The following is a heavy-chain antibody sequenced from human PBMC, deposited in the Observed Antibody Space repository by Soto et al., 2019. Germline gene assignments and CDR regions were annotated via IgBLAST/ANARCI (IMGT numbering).Heavy chain of an antibody. CDR1: GFTFSSYW. Sequence: EVQLVESGGGLVQPGGSLRLSCAASGFTFSSYWMSWVRQAPGKGLEWVANIKQDGSEKYYVDSVKGRFTISRDNAKNSLYLQMNSLRAEDTAVYYCARELSRGYYYYYYYGMDVWCQVTTVTVSS. J-gene: IGHJ6*02. V-gene: IGHV3-7*05. D-gene: IGHD3-22*01. CDR2: IKQDGSEK. CDR3: ARELSRGYYYYYYYGMDV.